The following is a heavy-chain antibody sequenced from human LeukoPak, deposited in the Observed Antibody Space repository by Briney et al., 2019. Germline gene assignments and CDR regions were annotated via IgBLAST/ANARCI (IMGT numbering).Heavy chain of an antibody. Sequence: PGGSLRLSCEGSGYTFISYAMSWVRQAPGKGLEWVSGTSASGSSTYYADSVKGRVTISRDNSKNTVYLQMNTLRAEDTAVYYCARQGISFLDFWGQGTLVTVSS. CDR2: TSASGSST. CDR3: ARQGISFLDF. CDR1: GYTFISYA. J-gene: IGHJ4*02. V-gene: IGHV3-23*01. D-gene: IGHD2-15*01.